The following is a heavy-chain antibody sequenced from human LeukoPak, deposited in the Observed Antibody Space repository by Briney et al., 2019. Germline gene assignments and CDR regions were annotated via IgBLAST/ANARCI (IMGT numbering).Heavy chain of an antibody. J-gene: IGHJ4*02. V-gene: IGHV1-69*13. CDR1: GYTFTSYD. D-gene: IGHD1-7*01. CDR2: TIPIFGTA. CDR3: ARDEDATGTTPFDY. Sequence: ASVKVSCKASGYTFTSYDINWVRQATGQGLEWMGGTIPIFGTANYAQKFQGRVTITADESTSTAYMELSSLRSEDTAVYYCARDEDATGTTPFDYWGQGTLVTVSS.